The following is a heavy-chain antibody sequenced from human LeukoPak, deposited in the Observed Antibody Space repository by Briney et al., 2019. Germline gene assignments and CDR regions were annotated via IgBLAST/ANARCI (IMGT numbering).Heavy chain of an antibody. J-gene: IGHJ3*02. Sequence: PGRSLRLSCAASGFTFSSYGMHLVRQAPGKGLEWVAFIRYDGSNKYYADSVKGRFTISRDNSKNTLYLQMNSLRAEDTAVYYCASPEEGEASGYCSSTSCARSFDIWGQGTMVTVSS. CDR2: IRYDGSNK. CDR1: GFTFSSYG. CDR3: ASPEEGEASGYCSSTSCARSFDI. D-gene: IGHD2-2*01. V-gene: IGHV3-30*02.